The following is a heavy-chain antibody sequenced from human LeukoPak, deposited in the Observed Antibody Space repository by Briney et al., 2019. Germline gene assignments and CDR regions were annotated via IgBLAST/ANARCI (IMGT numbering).Heavy chain of an antibody. CDR3: AREVWAYDTTQALDY. V-gene: IGHV3-30-3*01. D-gene: IGHD3-22*01. Sequence: GGSLRLSCAASGFTFSSYAMHWVRQAPGKGLEWVAVISYDGSNKYYADSVKGRFTIYRDNSKNTLYLQMNSLRAEDTAVYYCAREVWAYDTTQALDYWGQGTLVTVSS. CDR2: ISYDGSNK. CDR1: GFTFSSYA. J-gene: IGHJ4*02.